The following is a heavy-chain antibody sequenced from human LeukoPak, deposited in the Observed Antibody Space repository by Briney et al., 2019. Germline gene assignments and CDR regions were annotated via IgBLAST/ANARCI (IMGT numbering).Heavy chain of an antibody. D-gene: IGHD3-10*01. Sequence: PGGSLRLSCAASGFTFSSHWMHWVRQAPGKGLVWVSRIHSDGSSTSYADSVKGRFTISRDNSRNTLYLQMNSLRAEDAAVYYCAKVPYSDYGSGRPPFMDAWGQGTTVAISS. CDR2: IHSDGSST. CDR1: GFTFSSHW. J-gene: IGHJ6*02. V-gene: IGHV3-74*01. CDR3: AKVPYSDYGSGRPPFMDA.